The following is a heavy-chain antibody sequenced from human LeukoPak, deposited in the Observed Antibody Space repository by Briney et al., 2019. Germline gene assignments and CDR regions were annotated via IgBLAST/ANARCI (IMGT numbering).Heavy chain of an antibody. CDR2: INSDGSST. V-gene: IGHV3-74*01. CDR3: ARGTYYSDC. CDR1: GFTFSSYW. J-gene: IGHJ4*02. Sequence: GGSLRLSCAASGFTFSSYWMDWVRHAPGKGLVWVSQINSDGSSTNYADSVKGRFTTSRDNAKNTLYLQMNSLRAEDTAVYYCARGTYYSDCWGQGTLVTVSS.